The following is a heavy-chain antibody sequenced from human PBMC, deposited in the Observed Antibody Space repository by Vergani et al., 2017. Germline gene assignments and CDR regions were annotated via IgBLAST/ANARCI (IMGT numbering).Heavy chain of an antibody. Sequence: VQLVESGGGVVQPGRSLRLSCAASGFTFSSYGMHWVRQAPGKGLEWVSSISSCSSYIYYADSVKGRFTISRDNAKNSLYLQMNSLRAEDTAVYYCARDRGSGSYRFDYWGQGTLVTVSS. CDR3: ARDRGSGSYRFDY. D-gene: IGHD1-26*01. CDR2: ISSCSSYI. V-gene: IGHV3-21*01. J-gene: IGHJ4*02. CDR1: GFTFSSYG.